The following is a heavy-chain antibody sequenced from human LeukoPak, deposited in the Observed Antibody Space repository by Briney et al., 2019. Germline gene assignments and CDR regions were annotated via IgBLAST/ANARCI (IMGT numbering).Heavy chain of an antibody. V-gene: IGHV3-23*01. D-gene: IGHD3-10*01. CDR2: ISGSGGST. CDR3: AKGLWFGELTPETYFDY. J-gene: IGHJ4*02. Sequence: PGGSLRLSCAASGFTFSSYAMSWVRQAPGKGLEWVSAISGSGGSTYYADSVKGRFTISRDNSKNTLYLQMNSLRAEDTAVYYCAKGLWFGELTPETYFDYWGQGTLVTVSS. CDR1: GFTFSSYA.